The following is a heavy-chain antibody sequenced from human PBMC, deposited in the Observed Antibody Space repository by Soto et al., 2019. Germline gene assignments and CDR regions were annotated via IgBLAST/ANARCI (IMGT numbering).Heavy chain of an antibody. CDR1: GGAISSGGYS. D-gene: IGHD3-22*01. Sequence: PAETLSLICAVSGGAISSGGYSWSWIRQPPGKGLEWIGYIYHSGSTYYNPSLKSRVTISVNTSKNHYSLKLSSVTAADTGVYYWGRGGKYYYDSSAYFWFELWGQGTLAIV. V-gene: IGHV4-30-2*01. J-gene: IGHJ5*02. CDR2: IYHSGST. CDR3: GRGGKYYYDSSAYFWFEL.